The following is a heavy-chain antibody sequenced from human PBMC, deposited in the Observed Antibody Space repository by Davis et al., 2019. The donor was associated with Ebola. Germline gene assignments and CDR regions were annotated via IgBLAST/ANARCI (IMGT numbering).Heavy chain of an antibody. CDR3: ARLKNTYYYDSSGYGRAYYFDY. V-gene: IGHV4-34*01. D-gene: IGHD3-22*01. CDR2: INHSGST. Sequence: SETLSLTCAVYGGSFSGYYWSWIRQPPGKGLEWIGEINHSGSTNYNPSLKSRVTISVDTSKNQFSLKLSSVTAADTAVYYCARLKNTYYYDSSGYGRAYYFDYWGQGTLVTVSS. CDR1: GGSFSGYY. J-gene: IGHJ4*02.